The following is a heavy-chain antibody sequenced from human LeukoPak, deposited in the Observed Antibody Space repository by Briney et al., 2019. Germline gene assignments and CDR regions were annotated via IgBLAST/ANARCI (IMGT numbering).Heavy chain of an antibody. Sequence: GASVKVSCKASGYTFTGYYMHWVRQAPGQGLEWMGWINPNSGGTNYAQKFQGRVTMTRDTPISTAYMELGRLRSDDTAVYYCARYGSMVRGVIIGWFDPWGQGTLVTVSS. J-gene: IGHJ5*02. CDR2: INPNSGGT. D-gene: IGHD3-10*01. CDR1: GYTFTGYY. CDR3: ARYGSMVRGVIIGWFDP. V-gene: IGHV1-2*02.